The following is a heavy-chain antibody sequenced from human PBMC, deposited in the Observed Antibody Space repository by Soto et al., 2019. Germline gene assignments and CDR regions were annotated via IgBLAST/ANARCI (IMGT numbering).Heavy chain of an antibody. CDR3: AHRRHQYYYGSGNLLGEYFDY. V-gene: IGHV2-5*02. CDR2: IYWDDDK. CDR1: GFSLSTSGVG. D-gene: IGHD3-10*01. Sequence: QITLKESGPTLVKPTQTLTLTCTFSGFSLSTSGVGVGWIRQPPGKALEWLALIYWDDDKRYSPSLKSRLTITKDTSKXXVXLXXTNMDPVDTATYYCAHRRHQYYYGSGNLLGEYFDYWGQGTLVTVSS. J-gene: IGHJ4*02.